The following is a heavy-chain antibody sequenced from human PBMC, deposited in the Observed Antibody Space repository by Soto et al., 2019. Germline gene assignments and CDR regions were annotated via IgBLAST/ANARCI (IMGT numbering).Heavy chain of an antibody. D-gene: IGHD6-13*01. CDR2: IIPIFGTA. CDR1: GGTFSSYA. Sequence: ASVKVSCKASGGTFSSYAISWVRQAPGQGLEWMGGIIPIFGTANYAQEFQGRVTITADESTSTAYMELSSLRSEDTAVYYCARDLPGIAAAGKAFHWFDPWGQGTLVTVSS. CDR3: ARDLPGIAAAGKAFHWFDP. V-gene: IGHV1-69*13. J-gene: IGHJ5*02.